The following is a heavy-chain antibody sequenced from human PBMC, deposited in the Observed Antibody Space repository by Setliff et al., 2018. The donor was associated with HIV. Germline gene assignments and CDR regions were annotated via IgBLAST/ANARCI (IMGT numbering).Heavy chain of an antibody. J-gene: IGHJ4*02. CDR2: IYYSGST. V-gene: IGHV4-30-4*08. Sequence: SETLSLTCTVSGGSISSGDYYWSWIRQPPGKGLEWIGYIYYSGSTYYNPSLKSRVTISMDTSKNQFSLKVSSVTAADTAVYYCARRDDILTTYYHYWGQGTLVTVSS. D-gene: IGHD3-9*01. CDR3: ARRDDILTTYYHY. CDR1: GGSISSGDYY.